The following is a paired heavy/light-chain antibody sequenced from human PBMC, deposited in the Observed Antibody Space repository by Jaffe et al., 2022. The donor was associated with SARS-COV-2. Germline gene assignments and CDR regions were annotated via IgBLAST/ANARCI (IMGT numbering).Heavy chain of an antibody. CDR2: ISSSDTTI. D-gene: IGHD2-15*01. CDR1: GFTFDDYG. CDR3: ARALYCSLGSCRSTNLDY. Sequence: EVQLVESGGGLVQPGGSLRLSCAASGFTFDDYGMNWVRQAPGKGLEWLSYISSSDTTIYYADSVKGRFTVSRDNARNSLYLQMNSLRDDDTAVYYCARALYCSLGSCRSTNLDYWGQGTLVTVSS. J-gene: IGHJ4*02. V-gene: IGHV3-48*02.
Light chain of an antibody. CDR1: QSVRNY. J-gene: IGKJ4*01. Sequence: EIVLTQSPATLSLSPGERATLSCRASQSVRNYLAWYQHRPGQAPRLLIYDASKRATGIPARFSASGSGTDFTLTISSLEPEDFAVYYCQQRYNRFTFGGGTKVEI. V-gene: IGKV3-11*01. CDR2: DAS. CDR3: QQRYNRFT.